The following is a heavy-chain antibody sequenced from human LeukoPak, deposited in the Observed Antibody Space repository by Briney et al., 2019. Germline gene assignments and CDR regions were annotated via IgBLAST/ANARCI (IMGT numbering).Heavy chain of an antibody. CDR1: GVSISSSEW. V-gene: IGHV4-4*02. D-gene: IGHD3-9*01. CDR3: GKTDIYFNPIDY. CDR2: IHRDGRT. J-gene: IGHJ4*02. Sequence: SETLSLACAVSGVSISSSEWWIWVRQPPGQGLEWIGEIHRDGRTRYNPSLKSRVTMSMDYSKNQFSLSVTSVTAADTAIYYCGKTDIYFNPIDYWGPGSLVTVSS.